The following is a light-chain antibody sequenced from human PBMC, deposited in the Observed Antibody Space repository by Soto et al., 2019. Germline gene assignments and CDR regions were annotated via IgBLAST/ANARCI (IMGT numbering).Light chain of an antibody. CDR1: QDISNY. V-gene: IGKV1-33*01. Sequence: DIQLTQSPSSLSASVGDRVTITCQASQDISNYLNWYQQKPGKAPKLLISDASNLETGVPSRFSGSGSGTDFSLTVDSLQPEDTATYYCQQYDHPPYTFGQGTKVDIK. J-gene: IGKJ2*01. CDR2: DAS. CDR3: QQYDHPPYT.